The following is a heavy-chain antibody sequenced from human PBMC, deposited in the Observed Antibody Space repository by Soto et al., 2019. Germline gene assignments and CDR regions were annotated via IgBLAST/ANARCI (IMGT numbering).Heavy chain of an antibody. Sequence: QVQLVQSGAEVKKPGASVKVSCKASGYTFTSYGISWVRQAPGQGLEWMGWISAYNGNTNYAQKLQGRVTMTTDTSTNTAYMELRSLRSDDTAVYYCAREGVATVTPFDYYYYGMDVWGQGTTVTVSS. CDR1: GYTFTSYG. J-gene: IGHJ6*02. CDR2: ISAYNGNT. CDR3: AREGVATVTPFDYYYYGMDV. D-gene: IGHD4-4*01. V-gene: IGHV1-18*04.